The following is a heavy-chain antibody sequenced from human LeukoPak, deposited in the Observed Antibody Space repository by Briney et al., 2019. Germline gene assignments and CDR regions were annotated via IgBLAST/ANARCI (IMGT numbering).Heavy chain of an antibody. CDR3: ARPLITFGGVID. CDR2: IYYSGST. J-gene: IGHJ4*02. CDR1: GGSISSSSYY. Sequence: PSETLSLTCTVSGGSISSSSYYWGWLRQPPGKGLEWIGSIYYSGSTYYNPSLKSRVTISVDTSKNQFSLKLSSVTAADTAVYYCARPLITFGGVIDWGQGTLVTVSS. D-gene: IGHD3-16*02. V-gene: IGHV4-39*01.